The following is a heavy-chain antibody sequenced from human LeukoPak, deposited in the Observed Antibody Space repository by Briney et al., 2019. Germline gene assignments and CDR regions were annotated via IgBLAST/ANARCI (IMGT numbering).Heavy chain of an antibody. CDR1: GGSISSYY. CDR2: IYTSGST. D-gene: IGHD3-9*01. J-gene: IGHJ5*02. Sequence: PSETLSLTCTVSGGSISSYYWSWIRQPAGKGLEWIGRIYTSGSTNYNPSLKSRVTMSVDTSKNQFSLKLGSVTAADTAVYYCARDHDILTGFPNTNWFDPWGQGTLVTVSS. CDR3: ARDHDILTGFPNTNWFDP. V-gene: IGHV4-4*07.